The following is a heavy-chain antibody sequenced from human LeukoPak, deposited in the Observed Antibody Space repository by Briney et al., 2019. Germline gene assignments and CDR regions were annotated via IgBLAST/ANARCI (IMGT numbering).Heavy chain of an antibody. J-gene: IGHJ4*02. V-gene: IGHV3-23*01. Sequence: QAGGSLRLSCAASGFTFSGYAMSWVRQAPGKGREWVSAISGSGGSTYYADSVEGRFTISRDNSKNTLYLQMNSLRAEDTAVYYCAKGRTTLRLGELSFDYWGQGTLVTVSS. CDR3: AKGRTTLRLGELSFDY. CDR2: ISGSGGST. CDR1: GFTFSGYA. D-gene: IGHD3-16*02.